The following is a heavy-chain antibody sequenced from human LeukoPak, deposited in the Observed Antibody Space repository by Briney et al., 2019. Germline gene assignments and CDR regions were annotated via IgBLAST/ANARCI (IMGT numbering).Heavy chain of an antibody. CDR3: PRESSGWENHDAFDI. Sequence: GGALRLSCAASGFTFSDYYMSWIRQAPGKGLEGVSYINRSGNSIYYADAVKGRFTISRDNAKNSLYLQMNSLRAEDTAVYYCPRESSGWENHDAFDIWGQGTMVTVSS. CDR1: GFTFSDYY. J-gene: IGHJ3*02. D-gene: IGHD6-19*01. CDR2: INRSGNSI. V-gene: IGHV3-11*01.